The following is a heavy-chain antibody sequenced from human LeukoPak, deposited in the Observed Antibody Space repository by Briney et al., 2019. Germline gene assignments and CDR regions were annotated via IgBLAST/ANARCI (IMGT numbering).Heavy chain of an antibody. V-gene: IGHV1-2*02. J-gene: IGHJ4*02. D-gene: IGHD3-10*01. CDR3: ARDTYYFGSGTYPDY. CDR2: INPNSGGT. CDR1: GYTFTGYY. Sequence: ASVKVSCKASGYTFTGYYMHWVRQAPGQGLEWMGWINPNSGGTNYAQKFQGRATMTRDTSISTAYMELSRLRSDDTAVYYCARDTYYFGSGTYPDYWGQGTLVTVSS.